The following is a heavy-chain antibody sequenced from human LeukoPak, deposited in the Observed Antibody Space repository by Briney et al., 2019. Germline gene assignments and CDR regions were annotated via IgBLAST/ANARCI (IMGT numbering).Heavy chain of an antibody. V-gene: IGHV3-21*01. D-gene: IGHD3-10*01. J-gene: IGHJ3*02. CDR3: ASLSKGVAFDI. CDR1: GFTFSSYS. Sequence: GSLRLSCAASGFTFSSYSMNWVRQAPGKGLEWVSSISSSSSYIYYADSVKGRFTISRDNAKNSLYLQMNSLRAEDTAVYYCASLSKGVAFDIWGQGTMVTVSS. CDR2: ISSSSSYI.